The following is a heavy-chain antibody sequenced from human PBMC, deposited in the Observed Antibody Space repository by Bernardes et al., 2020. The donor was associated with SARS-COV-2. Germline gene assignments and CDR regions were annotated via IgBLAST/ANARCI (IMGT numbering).Heavy chain of an antibody. CDR1: GFTFSSYG. J-gene: IGHJ4*02. Sequence: GGSLRLSCAASGFTFSSYGMHWVRQAPGKGLEWVAVISYDGSNKYYADSVKGRFTISRDNSKNTLYLQMNSLRAEDTAVYYCAKGRTGAYSDNFDYWGQGTLVTVSS. V-gene: IGHV3-30*18. CDR3: AKGRTGAYSDNFDY. CDR2: ISYDGSNK. D-gene: IGHD7-27*01.